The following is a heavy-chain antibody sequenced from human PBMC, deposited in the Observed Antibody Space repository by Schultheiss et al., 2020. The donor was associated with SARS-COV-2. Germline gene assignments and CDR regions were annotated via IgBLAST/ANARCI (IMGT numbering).Heavy chain of an antibody. CDR2: IIYSGTT. V-gene: IGHV4-39*01. D-gene: IGHD6-19*01. CDR1: GDSISSNTHY. Sequence: SETLSLTCTVSGDSISSNTHYWGWIRQPPGKGLEWIGSIIYSGTTYYKSSLKSRVTISVDTSKNQFSLRLSSLTAADAAVYYCARHAVDGSHYYYYMDVWGQGTSVTVSS. J-gene: IGHJ6*02. CDR3: ARHAVDGSHYYYYMDV.